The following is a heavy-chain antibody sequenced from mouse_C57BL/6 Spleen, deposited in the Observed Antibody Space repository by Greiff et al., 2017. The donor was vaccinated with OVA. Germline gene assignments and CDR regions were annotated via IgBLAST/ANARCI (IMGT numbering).Heavy chain of an antibody. Sequence: EVQLVESGPGLVKPSQSLSLTCSVTGYSITSCYYWNWIRQLPGNKLEWMGYISYDGSNNYNPSLKNRISITRDTSKNQFFLKLNSVTAEDTATYDCASDNYGYIDVWGTGTTVTVSS. J-gene: IGHJ1*03. CDR1: GYSITSCYY. CDR3: ASDNYGYIDV. CDR2: ISYDGSN. V-gene: IGHV3-6*01.